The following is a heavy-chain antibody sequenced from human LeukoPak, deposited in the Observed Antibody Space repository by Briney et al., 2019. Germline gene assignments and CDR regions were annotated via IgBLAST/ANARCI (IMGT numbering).Heavy chain of an antibody. V-gene: IGHV3-7*01. Sequence: QAGGSLRLSCAASGFTFSTYWMSWVRQAPGEGLEWVANIKQDGSEKYYVDSVKGRFTISRDNAKNSLYLQMNSLRAEDTAMYYCARDSAGNDYWGQGTLVTVSS. CDR2: IKQDGSEK. J-gene: IGHJ4*02. D-gene: IGHD6-13*01. CDR1: GFTFSTYW. CDR3: ARDSAGNDY.